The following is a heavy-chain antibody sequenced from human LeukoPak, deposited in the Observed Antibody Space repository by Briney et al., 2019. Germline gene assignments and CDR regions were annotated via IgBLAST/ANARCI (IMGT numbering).Heavy chain of an antibody. D-gene: IGHD3-22*01. CDR1: GFTFRNAW. CDR2: IKSKTEGGTT. V-gene: IGHV3-15*01. J-gene: IGHJ4*02. CDR3: TTTYNYDSSGSIVDY. Sequence: GGSLRLSCAASGFTFRNAWMTWVRQAPGQGLEWVGRIKSKTEGGTTDYAAPVKVRLTISRDDSKNTLYLQMNSLKTEDTALYYCTTTYNYDSSGSIVDYWGQGTLVTVSS.